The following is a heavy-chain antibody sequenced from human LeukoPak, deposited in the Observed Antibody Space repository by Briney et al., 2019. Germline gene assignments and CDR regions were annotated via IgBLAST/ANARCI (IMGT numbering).Heavy chain of an antibody. CDR3: ARRAGYDYGQIDH. V-gene: IGHV4-34*01. D-gene: IGHD5-18*01. CDR2: INDGGST. Sequence: SETLSLTCAVYGGSFSGYYWSWIRQPPGKGLEWIGEINDGGSTNYNPSHKSRVTISVDTSNNRVSLKVDSVTAADTAVYYCARRAGYDYGQIDHWGRGTLVTVSS. CDR1: GGSFSGYY. J-gene: IGHJ4*02.